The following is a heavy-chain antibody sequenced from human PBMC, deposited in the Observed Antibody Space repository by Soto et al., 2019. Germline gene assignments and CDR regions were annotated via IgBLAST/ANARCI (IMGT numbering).Heavy chain of an antibody. D-gene: IGHD6-19*01. CDR1: GSAITRYY. V-gene: IGHV1-46*01. Sequence: QVDLVQSGAEVKKPGASVTISCKASGSAITRYYIHWVRQAPGRGLEWMGIINPGGGSASYAQKFQDRVTIDKDTSTGTVYMDLGSLRTAYTAVYYCARDTSGWSLNGLDVWGQGTTVNVSS. CDR3: ARDTSGWSLNGLDV. CDR2: INPGGGSA. J-gene: IGHJ6*02.